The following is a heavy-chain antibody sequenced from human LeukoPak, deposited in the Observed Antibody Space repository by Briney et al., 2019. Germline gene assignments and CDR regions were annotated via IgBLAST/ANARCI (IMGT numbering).Heavy chain of an antibody. Sequence: ASVKVSCKASGYTFTSYYMHWVRQAPGQGLEWMGIINPSGGSTSYAQKFQGRVTMTRDTSTSTAYMELRSLRSDDTAVYYCARDRDSGYPANWFDPWGQGTLVTVSS. CDR2: INPSGGST. J-gene: IGHJ5*02. V-gene: IGHV1-46*01. D-gene: IGHD5-12*01. CDR1: GYTFTSYY. CDR3: ARDRDSGYPANWFDP.